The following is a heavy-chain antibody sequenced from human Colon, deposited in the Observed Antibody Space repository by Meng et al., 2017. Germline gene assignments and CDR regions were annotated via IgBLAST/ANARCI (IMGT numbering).Heavy chain of an antibody. Sequence: QGHLWEWGPGSVKPSGTLSPPCAVSCGSISSSNWWSSVRQPPGKGLEWIGEIYHSGSTNYNPSLKSRVTISVDKSKNQFSLKLSSVTAADTAVYYCARNSAAGVDYWGQGTLVTVSS. D-gene: IGHD6-13*01. V-gene: IGHV4-4*02. CDR3: ARNSAAGVDY. CDR2: IYHSGST. J-gene: IGHJ4*02. CDR1: CGSISSSNW.